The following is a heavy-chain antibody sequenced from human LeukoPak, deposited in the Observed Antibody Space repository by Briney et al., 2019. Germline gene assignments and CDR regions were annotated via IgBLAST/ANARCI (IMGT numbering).Heavy chain of an antibody. CDR2: MNPNSGNT. J-gene: IGHJ4*02. D-gene: IGHD7-27*01. CDR3: ARGPPNWGYDY. CDR1: GYTFTSYD. V-gene: IGHV1-8*01. Sequence: ASVKVSCKASGYTFTSYDINWVRQATGQGLEWMGWMNPNSGNTGYAQKFQGRVAMTRNTSISTAYMELSSLRSDDTAVYYCARGPPNWGYDYWGPGTLVTVSS.